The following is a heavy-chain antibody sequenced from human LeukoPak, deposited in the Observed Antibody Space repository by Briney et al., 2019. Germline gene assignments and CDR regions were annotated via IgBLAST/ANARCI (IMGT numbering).Heavy chain of an antibody. CDR2: IYTSGST. J-gene: IGHJ4*02. V-gene: IGHV4-4*07. D-gene: IGHD2-2*01. Sequence: SETLSLTCTVSGDSISNYYWSWIRQPAGKGLEWIGRIYTSGSTNYNPSLKSRVTISVDTSKNQFSLKLTSVTAADTAVYYCARQAGSYAFYYYDYWGQGTLVTVSS. CDR3: ARQAGSYAFYYYDY. CDR1: GDSISNYY.